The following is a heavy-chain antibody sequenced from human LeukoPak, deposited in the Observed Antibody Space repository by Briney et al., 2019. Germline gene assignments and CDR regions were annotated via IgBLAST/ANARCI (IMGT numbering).Heavy chain of an antibody. CDR1: GGSISSGGYY. J-gene: IGHJ6*02. V-gene: IGHV4-31*03. CDR2: IYYSGST. D-gene: IGHD3-10*01. CDR3: ARERHTMVRGVIIYYCGMDV. Sequence: SETLSLTCTVSGGSISSGGYYWSWIRQHPGKGLEWIGYIYYSGSTYYNPSLKSRVTISVDTSKNQFSLKLSSVTAADTAVYYCARERHTMVRGVIIYYCGMDVWGQGTTVTVSS.